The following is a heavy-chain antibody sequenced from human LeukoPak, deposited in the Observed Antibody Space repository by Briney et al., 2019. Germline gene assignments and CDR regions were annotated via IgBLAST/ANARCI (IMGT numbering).Heavy chain of an antibody. J-gene: IGHJ4*02. CDR1: GFPFSSYG. V-gene: IGHV3-30*02. Sequence: GGPLRLSCAPSGFPFSSYGMHWVRQAPGKGLVWVAFIRCDGSNTYNADSVKGRFTISRDNSKNTLYLQMNSLRAEDTAVYYCARGLATYSSASDYWGQGTLVTVPS. CDR3: ARGLATYSSASDY. CDR2: IRCDGSNT. D-gene: IGHD6-19*01.